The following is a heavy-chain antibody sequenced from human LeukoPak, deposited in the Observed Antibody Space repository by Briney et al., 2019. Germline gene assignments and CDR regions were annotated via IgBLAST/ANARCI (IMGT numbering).Heavy chain of an antibody. CDR3: GRVVSSRFTVGFDP. CDR2: ITTGRTL. J-gene: IGHJ5*02. D-gene: IGHD5/OR15-5a*01. CDR1: GLNFNDYY. Sequence: PGGSLRLSCAASGLNFNDYYMSWIRQAPGKGLEWVSYITTGRTLTYADSAKSQFTISRDNAKNSPSPQITSLIVEDTAAFYWGRVVSSRFTVGFDPGGEGTVVSVSS. V-gene: IGHV3-11*01.